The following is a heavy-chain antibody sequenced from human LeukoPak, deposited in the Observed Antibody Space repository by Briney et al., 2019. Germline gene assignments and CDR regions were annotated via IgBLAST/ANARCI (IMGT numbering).Heavy chain of an antibody. Sequence: SVKVSCKASGGTFSSYAISWVRQAPGQGLEWMGGIIPIFGTANYAQKFQGRVTITTDESTSTAYMELSSLRSEDTAVYYCASRVNSGHRAGHSYFQHWGQGTLVTVSS. J-gene: IGHJ1*01. V-gene: IGHV1-69*05. D-gene: IGHD1-26*01. CDR1: GGTFSSYA. CDR2: IIPIFGTA. CDR3: ASRVNSGHRAGHSYFQH.